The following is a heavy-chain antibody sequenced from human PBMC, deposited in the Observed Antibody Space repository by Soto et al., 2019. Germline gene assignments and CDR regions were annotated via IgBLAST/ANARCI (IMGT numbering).Heavy chain of an antibody. CDR3: AREVKLITIFGVVTPDYYYYGMDV. Sequence: AVQVSYQGCGGTFRNHAISWVRQAPGQGLEWMGGIIPIFGTANYAQKFQGRVTITADESTSTAYMELSSLRSEDTAVYYCAREVKLITIFGVVTPDYYYYGMDVWGQGTTVTVSS. V-gene: IGHV1-69*13. J-gene: IGHJ6*02. CDR1: GGTFRNHA. D-gene: IGHD3-3*01. CDR2: IIPIFGTA.